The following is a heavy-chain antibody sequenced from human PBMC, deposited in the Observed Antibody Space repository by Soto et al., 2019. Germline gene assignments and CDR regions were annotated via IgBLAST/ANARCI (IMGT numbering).Heavy chain of an antibody. CDR3: TRGGDAYKNGH. CDR2: IHYSGST. Sequence: QVQLQESGPGLVKPSETLSLTCTVPGGSVSIGTYYWSWIRQPPGKGLEWIGFIHYSGSTNYNPALKCRVTMSVDTSKNQFSLKLTSVNAADTAVYYCTRGGDAYKNGHWGQGTLVTVSS. V-gene: IGHV4-61*01. J-gene: IGHJ4*02. D-gene: IGHD2-21*01. CDR1: GGSVSIGTYY.